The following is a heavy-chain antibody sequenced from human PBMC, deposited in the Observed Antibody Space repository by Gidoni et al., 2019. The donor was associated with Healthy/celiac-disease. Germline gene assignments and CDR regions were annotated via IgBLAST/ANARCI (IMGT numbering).Heavy chain of an antibody. CDR3: ARDTTSGWYPINEYGMDV. V-gene: IGHV1-46*01. D-gene: IGHD6-19*01. CDR2: INPSGGST. Sequence: QVQLVQSGAEVKKPGASVKVSCQASGYSFTSYYMPWVRQAPGQGLEWMGIINPSGGSTSYAQKFQGRVTMTRDTSTSTVYMELSSLRSEDTAVYYCARDTTSGWYPINEYGMDVWGQGTTVTVSS. J-gene: IGHJ6*02. CDR1: GYSFTSYY.